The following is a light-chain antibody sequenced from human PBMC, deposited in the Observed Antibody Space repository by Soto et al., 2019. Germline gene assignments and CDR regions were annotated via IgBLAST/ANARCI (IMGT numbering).Light chain of an antibody. V-gene: IGLV1-51*01. CDR1: SSNIGNNY. J-gene: IGLJ2*01. CDR3: GTWDSSLSAVV. CDR2: DNN. Sequence: QSVSTQPPSVSAASGQKVTISCSGSSSNIGNNYVSWYQQLPGTAPKLLIYDNNKRPSGIPDRFSGSKSGTSATLGITGLQTGDEADYYCGTWDSSLSAVVFGGGTKLTVL.